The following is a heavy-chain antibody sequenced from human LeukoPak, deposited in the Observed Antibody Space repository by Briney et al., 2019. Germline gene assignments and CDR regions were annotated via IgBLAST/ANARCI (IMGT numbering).Heavy chain of an antibody. CDR2: ISYDGSNK. Sequence: GGSLRLSCAASGFTFSSYAMHWVRQAPGKGLEWVAVISYDGSNKYYADSVKGRFTISRDNSKNTLYLQMNSLRAEDTAVYYCAREGDTAMVIGYFDYWGQGTLVTVS. CDR3: AREGDTAMVIGYFDY. J-gene: IGHJ4*02. D-gene: IGHD5-18*01. V-gene: IGHV3-30-3*01. CDR1: GFTFSSYA.